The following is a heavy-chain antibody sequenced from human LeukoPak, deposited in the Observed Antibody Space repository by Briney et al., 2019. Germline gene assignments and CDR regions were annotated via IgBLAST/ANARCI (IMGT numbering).Heavy chain of an antibody. CDR2: IKQDGSEK. V-gene: IGHV3-7*01. D-gene: IGHD3-16*02. J-gene: IGHJ4*02. CDR3: ARTRLGELSLFDY. CDR1: GFTFSSYW. Sequence: GALRLSCAASGFTFSSYWMSWVRQAPGKGLEWVANIKQDGSEKYYVDSVKGRFTISRDNAKNSLYLQMNSLRAEDTAMYYCARTRLGELSLFDYWGQGTLVTVSS.